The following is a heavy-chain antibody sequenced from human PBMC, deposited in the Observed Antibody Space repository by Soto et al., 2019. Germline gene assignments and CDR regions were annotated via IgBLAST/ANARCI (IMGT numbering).Heavy chain of an antibody. CDR3: AHRGYGDYPRDNWFDP. J-gene: IGHJ5*02. V-gene: IGHV2-5*01. Sequence: QITLKESGPTLVKPTQALTLTCSFSGFSLSTTGRGVGWVRQPPGKALEWLAGIYWNDDKRFSPSLKSRLTITKDTSKNQVVLTMTNMDPVDTATYYCAHRGYGDYPRDNWFDPWGQGTLVTVSS. D-gene: IGHD4-17*01. CDR2: IYWNDDK. CDR1: GFSLSTTGRG.